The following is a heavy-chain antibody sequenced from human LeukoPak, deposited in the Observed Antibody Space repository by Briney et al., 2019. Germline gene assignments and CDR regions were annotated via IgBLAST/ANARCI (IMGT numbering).Heavy chain of an antibody. CDR3: AKSSAEVATGGYFHH. CDR2: ISGLGGDNT. D-gene: IGHD7-27*01. CDR1: GFTFSSYA. J-gene: IGHJ1*01. Sequence: QSGGSLRLSCAASGFTFSSYAMTWVRQAPGKGLEWVSIISGLGGDNTYYADSVKGRFTISRDNSKNTLYLQMNSLRAEDTAVYYCAKSSAEVATGGYFHHWGQGTLVTVSS. V-gene: IGHV3-23*01.